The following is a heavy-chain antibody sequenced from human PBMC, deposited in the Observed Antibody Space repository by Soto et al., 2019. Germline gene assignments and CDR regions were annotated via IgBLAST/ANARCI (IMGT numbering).Heavy chain of an antibody. CDR3: AKEGEYSSGWDNFDY. Sequence: GGSLRLSCAASGFSFSSYAMSWVRQAPGKGLEWVSAISGSGGSTYYADSVKGRFTISRDNSKNTLYLQMNSLRAEDTAVYYCAKEGEYSSGWDNFDYWGQGTLVTVSS. D-gene: IGHD6-19*01. V-gene: IGHV3-23*01. CDR2: ISGSGGST. CDR1: GFSFSSYA. J-gene: IGHJ4*02.